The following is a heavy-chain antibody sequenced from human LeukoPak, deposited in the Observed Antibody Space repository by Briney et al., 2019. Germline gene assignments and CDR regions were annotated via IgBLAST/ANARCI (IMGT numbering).Heavy chain of an antibody. Sequence: PGGSLRLSCAASGFTFSSYWMHWVRQAPGKGLVWVSHINPDGSATRRADSVKGRFTISRDNAKNTLYLQMNSLRAEDTAVYYCARDQVGATPIDYWGQGTLVTVSS. D-gene: IGHD1-26*01. CDR2: INPDGSAT. CDR3: ARDQVGATPIDY. J-gene: IGHJ4*02. CDR1: GFTFSSYW. V-gene: IGHV3-74*01.